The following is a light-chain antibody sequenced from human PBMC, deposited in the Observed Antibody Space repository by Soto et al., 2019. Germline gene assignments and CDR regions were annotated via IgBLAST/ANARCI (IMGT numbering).Light chain of an antibody. Sequence: EIVMTQSPATLSVSPGERATLSCGASQSVSSNLAWYQQKPGQAPRLLIYGASTRATDIPARFSGSGSGTGFTLTISSLQSEDSAVYYCQHYSNWPLTFGGGTRVEIK. V-gene: IGKV3-15*01. CDR1: QSVSSN. J-gene: IGKJ4*01. CDR2: GAS. CDR3: QHYSNWPLT.